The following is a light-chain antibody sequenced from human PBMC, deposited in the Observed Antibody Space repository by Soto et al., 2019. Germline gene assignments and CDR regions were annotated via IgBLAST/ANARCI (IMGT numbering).Light chain of an antibody. V-gene: IGKV3-20*01. CDR3: QQYGSSPIT. CDR1: QSVSSSY. J-gene: IGKJ3*01. CDR2: GAS. Sequence: ETVLTQSPGTLSLSPGERATLSCRASQSVSSSYLAWYQQKPGQAPRLLIYGASSRATSIPDRFSGSGSGTDFTLTISRLEPEDFAVYYCQQYGSSPITFGPGTKVDIK.